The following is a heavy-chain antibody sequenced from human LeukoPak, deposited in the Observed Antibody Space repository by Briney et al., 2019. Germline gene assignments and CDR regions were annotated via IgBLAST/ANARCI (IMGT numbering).Heavy chain of an antibody. D-gene: IGHD3-10*01. CDR3: ASRTLYGSGRSYFDY. Sequence: PSQTLSLTCAVSGGSISSGGYSWSWIRQPPGKGLEWIGYIYHSGSTYYNPSLKSRVTISVDRSKNQFSLKLSSVTAADTAVYYCASRTLYGSGRSYFDYWGQGTLVTVSS. CDR1: GGSISSGGYS. CDR2: IYHSGST. J-gene: IGHJ4*02. V-gene: IGHV4-30-2*01.